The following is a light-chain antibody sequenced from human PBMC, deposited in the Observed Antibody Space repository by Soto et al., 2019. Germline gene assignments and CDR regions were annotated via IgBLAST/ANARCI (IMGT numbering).Light chain of an antibody. V-gene: IGLV2-14*03. CDR2: GVS. J-gene: IGLJ1*01. CDR3: SSFTGPTTLDV. Sequence: QSALTQPASVSGSPGQSVTISCTGTSSDVGAYKYVSWYQKHPGKAPKLMLYGVSNRPSGVSNRFSVSKSDNTAFLTISVLQPEDEADYYCSSFTGPTTLDVFGTGTKLTVL. CDR1: SSDVGAYKY.